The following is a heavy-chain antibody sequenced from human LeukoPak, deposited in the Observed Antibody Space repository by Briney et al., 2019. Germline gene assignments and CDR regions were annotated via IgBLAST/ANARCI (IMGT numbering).Heavy chain of an antibody. CDR1: GGTFSSYA. CDR3: ARGPGYSYGYNNWFDP. D-gene: IGHD5-18*01. V-gene: IGHV1-69*06. J-gene: IGHJ5*02. Sequence: SVKVSCKASGGTFSSYAISWVRQAPGQGLEWMGGIIPIFGTANYAQKFQGRVTITADKSTSTAYMELSSLRSEDTAVYYCARGPGYSYGYNNWFDPWGQGTLVTVSS. CDR2: IIPIFGTA.